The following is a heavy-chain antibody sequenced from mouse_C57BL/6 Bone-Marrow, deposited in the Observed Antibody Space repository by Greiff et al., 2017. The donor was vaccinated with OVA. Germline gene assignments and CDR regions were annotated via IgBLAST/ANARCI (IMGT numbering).Heavy chain of an antibody. CDR1: GFNIKDYY. V-gene: IGHV14-4*01. Sequence: EVQGVESGAELVRPGASVKLSCTASGFNIKDYYMHWVKQRPEQGLEWIGWIDPENGDTEYASKFQGKATLTADTSSNTAYLQLSSLTSEDTAVYYCTTFYYYYDGAAYYAMYYWGQGTSVTVSS. CDR3: TTFYYYYDGAAYYAMYY. D-gene: IGHD2-4*01. J-gene: IGHJ4*01. CDR2: IDPENGDT.